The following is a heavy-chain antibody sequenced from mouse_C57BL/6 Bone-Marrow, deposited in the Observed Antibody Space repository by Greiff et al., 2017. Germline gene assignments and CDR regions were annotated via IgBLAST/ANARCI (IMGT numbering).Heavy chain of an antibody. CDR1: GYTFTSYW. V-gene: IGHV1-69*01. Sequence: VQLQQPGAELVMPGASVKLSCKASGYTFTSYWMHWVKQRPGQGLEWIGEIDPSDSYPNYNQKFKGKSTLTVDKSSSTAYMQLSSLTSEDSAVYYCAREVGLLGDYFDYGGQGTTLTVSS. D-gene: IGHD1-1*01. J-gene: IGHJ2*01. CDR3: AREVGLLGDYFDY. CDR2: IDPSDSYP.